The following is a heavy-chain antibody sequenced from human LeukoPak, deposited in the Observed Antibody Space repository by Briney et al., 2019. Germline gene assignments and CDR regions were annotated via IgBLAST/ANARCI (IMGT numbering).Heavy chain of an antibody. Sequence: PSETLSLTCTVSGGSISSYYWSWIRQPAGKGLEWIGRIYTSGSTNYNPSLKSRVTMSVDTSKNQFSLKLSSVTAADTAVYYCARDRAYCSSTGCYSEFDYWGQGTLVTVSS. CDR2: IYTSGST. D-gene: IGHD2-2*01. J-gene: IGHJ4*02. CDR1: GGSISSYY. CDR3: ARDRAYCSSTGCYSEFDY. V-gene: IGHV4-4*07.